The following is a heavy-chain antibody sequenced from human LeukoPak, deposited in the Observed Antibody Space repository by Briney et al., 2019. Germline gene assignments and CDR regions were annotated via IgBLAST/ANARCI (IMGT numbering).Heavy chain of an antibody. V-gene: IGHV1-69*13. D-gene: IGHD2-15*01. CDR2: IIPIFGTA. CDR3: ARSGYCSGGSCRNWLDP. Sequence: SVKVSRKASGGTFSSYAISWVRQAPGQGLEWMGGIIPIFGTANYAQKFQGRVTITADESTSTAYMELSSLRSEDTAVYYCARSGYCSGGSCRNWLDPWGQGTLVTVSS. CDR1: GGTFSSYA. J-gene: IGHJ5*02.